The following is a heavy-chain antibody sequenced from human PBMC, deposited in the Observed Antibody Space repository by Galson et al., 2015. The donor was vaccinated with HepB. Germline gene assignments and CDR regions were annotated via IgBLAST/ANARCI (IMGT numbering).Heavy chain of an antibody. J-gene: IGHJ4*02. CDR3: AREKEQWLTKGGFVY. CDR2: INTNTGNP. Sequence: SVKVSCKASGYTFTSYAMNWVRQAPGQGLEWMGWINTNTGNPTYAQGFTGRFVFSLDTSVSTAYLQISSLKAEDTAVYYCAREKEQWLTKGGFVYWGQGTLVTVST. D-gene: IGHD6-19*01. CDR1: GYTFTSYA. V-gene: IGHV7-4-1*02.